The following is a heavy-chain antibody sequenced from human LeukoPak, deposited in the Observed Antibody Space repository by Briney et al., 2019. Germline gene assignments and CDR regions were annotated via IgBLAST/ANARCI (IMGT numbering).Heavy chain of an antibody. Sequence: PSETLSLTCSVSGGSITSGRYYWTWIPQYPEKGLEWLGYSYYSGSTHFKSSLKSRATISLDKSKNQFSLNLTSATAADTAVYYCARATYDLLTGYYLDSWGQGTLVTVSS. V-gene: IGHV4-31*03. CDR1: GGSITSGRYY. CDR3: ARATYDLLTGYYLDS. D-gene: IGHD3-9*01. J-gene: IGHJ4*02. CDR2: SYYSGST.